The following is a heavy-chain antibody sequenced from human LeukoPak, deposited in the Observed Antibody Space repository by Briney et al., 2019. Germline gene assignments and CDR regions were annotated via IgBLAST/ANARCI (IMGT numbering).Heavy chain of an antibody. V-gene: IGHV3-43*02. CDR3: AKEIDTLGTNAFDI. CDR2: ISGDGGST. Sequence: GVSLRLSSAASGFTFDDYAMHWVRQAPGKGLEWVSLISGDGGSTYYADSVRGRFTISRDNSKNSLYLQMDSLRTEDTAFYYCAKEIDTLGTNAFDIWGQGTMVTVSS. CDR1: GFTFDDYA. D-gene: IGHD2-15*01. J-gene: IGHJ3*02.